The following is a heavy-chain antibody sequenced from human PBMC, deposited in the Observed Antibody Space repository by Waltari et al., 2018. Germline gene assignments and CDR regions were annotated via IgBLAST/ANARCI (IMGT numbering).Heavy chain of an antibody. CDR3: ARGSRYCTSTTCPSSAFDV. CDR2: IIPNSGDT. Sequence: QVQLVPSGAEVKKPGASVKVSCKASGYTFTEYCIHWVQQAPGQGLERMGWIIPNSGDTKFAQRFQGRVTMTRDTSISTAYMELSRLTSDDTAVYYCARGSRYCTSTTCPSSAFDVWGQGTTVTVSS. J-gene: IGHJ6*02. CDR1: GYTFTEYC. V-gene: IGHV1-2*02. D-gene: IGHD2-2*01.